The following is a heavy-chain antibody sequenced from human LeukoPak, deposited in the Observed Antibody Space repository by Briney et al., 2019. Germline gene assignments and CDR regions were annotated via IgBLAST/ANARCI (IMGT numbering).Heavy chain of an antibody. Sequence: SQTLSLTCTVSGGSISSGSYYWSWIRQPAGKGLEWIGRIYTSGGTNYNPSLKSRVTISVDTSKNQFSLKLSSVTAADTAVYYCARDLDDILTGPASFALGYWGQGTLVTVSS. V-gene: IGHV4-61*02. CDR3: ARDLDDILTGPASFALGY. CDR2: IYTSGGT. CDR1: GGSISSGSYY. D-gene: IGHD3-9*01. J-gene: IGHJ4*02.